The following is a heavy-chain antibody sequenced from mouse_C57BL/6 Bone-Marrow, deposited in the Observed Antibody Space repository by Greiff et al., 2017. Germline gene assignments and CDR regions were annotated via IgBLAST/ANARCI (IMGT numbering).Heavy chain of an antibody. CDR3: ARGSWDGAWFAY. D-gene: IGHD4-1*01. CDR1: GFTFSDYY. CDR2: ISNGGGST. V-gene: IGHV5-12*01. Sequence: EVMLVESGGGLVQPGGSLKLSCAASGFTFSDYYMYWVRQTPEKRLEWVAYISNGGGSTYYPDTVKGRFTISRDNAKNTLYLQMSRLKSEDTAMYYCARGSWDGAWFAYWGQGTLVTVSA. J-gene: IGHJ3*01.